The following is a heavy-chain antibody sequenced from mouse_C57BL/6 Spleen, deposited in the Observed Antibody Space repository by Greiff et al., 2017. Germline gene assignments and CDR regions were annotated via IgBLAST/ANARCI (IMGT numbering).Heavy chain of an antibody. Sequence: VQLKESVAELVRPGASVKLSCTASGFNIKNTYMHWVKQRPEQGLEWIGRIDPANGNTKYAPKFQGKATITADTSSNTAYLQLSSLTSEDTAIYYCARSQLGRRGYFDYWGQGTTLTVSS. J-gene: IGHJ2*01. CDR2: IDPANGNT. CDR3: ARSQLGRRGYFDY. V-gene: IGHV14-3*01. CDR1: GFNIKNTY. D-gene: IGHD4-1*02.